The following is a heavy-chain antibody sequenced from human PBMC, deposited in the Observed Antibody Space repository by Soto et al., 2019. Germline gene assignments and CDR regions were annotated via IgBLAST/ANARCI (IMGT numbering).Heavy chain of an antibody. V-gene: IGHV3-30-3*01. CDR2: ISYDGSNK. CDR1: GFTFSSYA. CDR3: ARDLPDIVVVPAAMRFDYYYGMDV. J-gene: IGHJ6*02. Sequence: QVQLVESGGGVVQPGRSLRLSCAASGFTFSSYAMHWVHQAPGKGLEWVAVISYDGSNKYYADSVKGRFTISRDNSKNTLYLQMNSLRAEDTAVYYCARDLPDIVVVPAAMRFDYYYGMDVWGQGTTVTVSS. D-gene: IGHD2-2*01.